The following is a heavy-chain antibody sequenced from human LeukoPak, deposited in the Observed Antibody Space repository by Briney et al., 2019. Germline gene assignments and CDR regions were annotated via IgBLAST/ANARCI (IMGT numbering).Heavy chain of an antibody. CDR3: ARDRHTAVVTDAFDY. V-gene: IGHV3-21*03. CDR1: GFTFSSYS. Sequence: GGSLRLSCAASGFTFSSYSMNWVRQAPGKGLEWVSSISSSSSYIYYADSVKGRFTISRDNAKNSLYLQMNSLRAEDTAVYYCARDRHTAVVTDAFDYWGQGTLVTVSS. CDR2: ISSSSSYI. J-gene: IGHJ4*02. D-gene: IGHD5-18*01.